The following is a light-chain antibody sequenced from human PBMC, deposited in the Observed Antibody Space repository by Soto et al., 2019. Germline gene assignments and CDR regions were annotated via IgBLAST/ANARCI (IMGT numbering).Light chain of an antibody. CDR2: KAS. V-gene: IGKV1-5*03. J-gene: IGKJ4*01. CDR3: LQYIHDHLT. Sequence: DIQMTQSPSTLSASVEDRVTLTCRASQTIDRWLAWYQQRPGRAPKLLIHKASTLEGGVPSRFSGSASGTEFTLTISSLQPDDFATYYCLQYIHDHLTFGGGTKVDIK. CDR1: QTIDRW.